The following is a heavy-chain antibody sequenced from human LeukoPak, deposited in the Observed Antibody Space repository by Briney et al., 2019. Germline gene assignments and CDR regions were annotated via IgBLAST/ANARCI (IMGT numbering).Heavy chain of an antibody. J-gene: IGHJ4*02. CDR1: GGSISRYY. CDR2: IYLSGTT. CDR3: ARHDMDVAVAGMDYFDY. Sequence: SATLSLTCTVSGGSISRYYWSWIREPPGKGLEWSGYIYLSGTTHYTPSLKSRVTLSVDTSKNKLSLQLSSVTAADTAVYYCARHDMDVAVAGMDYFDYCGQGSPV. D-gene: IGHD2-15*01. V-gene: IGHV4-59*08.